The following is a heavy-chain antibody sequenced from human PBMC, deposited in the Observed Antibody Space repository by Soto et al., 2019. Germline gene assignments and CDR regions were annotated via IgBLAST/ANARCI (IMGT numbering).Heavy chain of an antibody. CDR1: GFTFSSYE. Sequence: GGSLRLSCAASGFTFSSYEMNWVRQAPGKGLEWVSYISSSGSTIYYADSVKGRFTISRDNAKNSLYLQMNSLRAEDTAVYYCARGADYSNFDYLGQGTLVTVSS. CDR2: ISSSGSTI. J-gene: IGHJ4*02. D-gene: IGHD4-4*01. CDR3: ARGADYSNFDY. V-gene: IGHV3-48*03.